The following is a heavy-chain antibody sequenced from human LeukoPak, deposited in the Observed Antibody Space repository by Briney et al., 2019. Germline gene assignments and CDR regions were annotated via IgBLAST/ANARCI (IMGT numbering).Heavy chain of an antibody. J-gene: IGHJ4*02. CDR3: ATLGVISSSPVDY. D-gene: IGHD6-13*01. V-gene: IGHV4-39*01. CDR1: GGSISSSSYY. Sequence: SETLSLTCTVSGGSISSSSYYWGWIRQPPGKGLEWIGSIYYSGSTYYNPSLKSRVTISVDTSKNQFSLKLSSVTAADTAVYYYATLGVISSSPVDYWGQGTLVTVSS. CDR2: IYYSGST.